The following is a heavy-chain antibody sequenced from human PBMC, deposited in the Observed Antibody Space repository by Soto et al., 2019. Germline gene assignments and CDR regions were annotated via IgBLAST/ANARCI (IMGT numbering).Heavy chain of an antibody. CDR3: ARDNRVSSGYYPDY. J-gene: IGHJ4*02. CDR1: GFTFSSYS. Sequence: SLRLSCAASGFTFSSYSMNWVRQAPGKGLEWVSSISSSSSYIYYADSVKGRFTISRDNAKNSLYLQMNSLRAEDTAVYYCARDNRVSSGYYPDYWGQGTLVTVSS. V-gene: IGHV3-21*01. D-gene: IGHD3-22*01. CDR2: ISSSSSYI.